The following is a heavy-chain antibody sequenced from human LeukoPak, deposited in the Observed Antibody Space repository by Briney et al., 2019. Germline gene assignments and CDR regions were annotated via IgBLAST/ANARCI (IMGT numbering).Heavy chain of an antibody. CDR1: GFTFDDYA. J-gene: IGHJ4*02. Sequence: AGGSLRLSCAASGFTFDDYAMHWVRQAPGKGLEWVSGISWNSGSIGYADSVKGRFTISRDNAKNSLYLQMNSLRAEDTAVYYCASGCSSTSCYYSPLDYWGQGTLVTVSS. CDR3: ASGCSSTSCYYSPLDY. CDR2: ISWNSGSI. D-gene: IGHD2-2*01. V-gene: IGHV3-9*01.